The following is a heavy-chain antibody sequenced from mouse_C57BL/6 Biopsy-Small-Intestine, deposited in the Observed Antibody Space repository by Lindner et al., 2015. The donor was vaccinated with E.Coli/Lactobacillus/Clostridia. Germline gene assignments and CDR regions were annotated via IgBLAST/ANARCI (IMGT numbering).Heavy chain of an antibody. CDR2: FTSGSSTI. CDR3: AREDYGSTYGWYFDV. J-gene: IGHJ1*03. CDR1: GFTFSDYG. D-gene: IGHD1-1*01. Sequence: VQLQEVWGGLVKPGGSLKLSCAASGFTFSDYGMHWIRQAPEKGLEWIAFFTSGSSTIYYADTVKGRFTISRDNAKNTLFLQMTSLRSEDTAMYYCAREDYGSTYGWYFDVWGTGTTVTVSS. V-gene: IGHV5-17*01.